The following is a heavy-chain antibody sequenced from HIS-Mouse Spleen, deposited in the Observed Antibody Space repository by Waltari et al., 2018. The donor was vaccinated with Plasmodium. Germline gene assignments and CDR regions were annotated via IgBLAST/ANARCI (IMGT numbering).Heavy chain of an antibody. CDR2: IKQDGSEK. CDR1: GFPFCSYW. CDR3: ASSWYWYFDL. J-gene: IGHJ2*01. V-gene: IGHV3-7*01. Sequence: EVQLVESGGGLVRPGGSLRLSCAASGFPFCSYWMSWVRQAPGKGLEWVANIKQDGSEKYYVDSVKGRFTISRDNAKNSLYLQMNSLRAEDTAVYYCASSWYWYFDLWGRATLVTVSS. D-gene: IGHD6-13*01.